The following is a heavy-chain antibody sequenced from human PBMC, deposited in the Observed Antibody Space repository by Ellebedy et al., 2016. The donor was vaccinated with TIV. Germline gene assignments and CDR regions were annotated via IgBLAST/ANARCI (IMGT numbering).Heavy chain of an antibody. J-gene: IGHJ4*02. Sequence: MPSETLSLTCNVSGGSISSSRYLWGWIRQPPGKGLAWLGSISYSGSTYYNPSLQSRVTISVDTSKNQFSLKLTSVTAADTAVYYCARHFSSGWDYFDYWGQGTLVTVSS. CDR3: ARHFSSGWDYFDY. CDR1: GGSISSSRYL. CDR2: ISYSGST. D-gene: IGHD6-19*01. V-gene: IGHV4-39*01.